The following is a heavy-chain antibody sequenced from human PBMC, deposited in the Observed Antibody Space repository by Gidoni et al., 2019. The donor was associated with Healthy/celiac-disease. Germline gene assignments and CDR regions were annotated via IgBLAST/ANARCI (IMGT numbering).Heavy chain of an antibody. V-gene: IGHV1-69*01. D-gene: IGHD2-2*02. Sequence: RQAPGQGLEWIGGIIPIFGTAHYAQKFQGRVTITADESTSTAYMERSSLRSEDTAVYYCATPGYCSSTSCYTSYYYYGMDVWGQGTTVTVSS. CDR2: IIPIFGTA. J-gene: IGHJ6*02. CDR3: ATPGYCSSTSCYTSYYYYGMDV.